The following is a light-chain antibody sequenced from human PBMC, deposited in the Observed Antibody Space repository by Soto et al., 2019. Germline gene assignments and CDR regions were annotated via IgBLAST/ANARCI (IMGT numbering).Light chain of an antibody. CDR1: QSLLHNNRNNY. Sequence: EIVMTQSPLSLPVTPGEPASISCRSSQSLLHNNRNNYLEWYLQKPGQSPQLLIYSGSNRASGVPDRFSGSGSGTDFTLKISRVEAEDVGVYYCMQARQTPITFGQGTRLEIK. J-gene: IGKJ5*01. V-gene: IGKV2-28*01. CDR3: MQARQTPIT. CDR2: SGS.